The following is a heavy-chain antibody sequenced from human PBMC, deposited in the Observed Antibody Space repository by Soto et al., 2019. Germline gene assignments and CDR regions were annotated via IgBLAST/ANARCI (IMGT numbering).Heavy chain of an antibody. J-gene: IGHJ5*02. CDR1: GYTFTSYA. CDR2: INAGNGNT. Sequence: ASVKVSCKASGYTFTSYAMHWVRQAPGQRLEWMGWINAGNGNTKYSQKFQGRVTITRDTSASTAYMEQSSLRSEDTAVYYCARSEQQLVEVRFDPWGQGTLVTV. V-gene: IGHV1-3*01. D-gene: IGHD6-13*01. CDR3: ARSEQQLVEVRFDP.